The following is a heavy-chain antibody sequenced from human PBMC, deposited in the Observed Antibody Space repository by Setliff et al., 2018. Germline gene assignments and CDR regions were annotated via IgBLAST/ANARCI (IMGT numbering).Heavy chain of an antibody. CDR3: ARVDNFWSGPIDY. CDR1: GGSFSGYY. D-gene: IGHD3-3*01. CDR2: INHSGST. J-gene: IGHJ4*02. V-gene: IGHV4-34*01. Sequence: PSETLSLTCAVYGGSFSGYYWSWIRQPPGKGLEWIGEINHSGSTNYNPSLKSRVTISVDTSKNQFSLKLSSVTAADTAVYYCARVDNFWSGPIDYWGQGTRVTVSS.